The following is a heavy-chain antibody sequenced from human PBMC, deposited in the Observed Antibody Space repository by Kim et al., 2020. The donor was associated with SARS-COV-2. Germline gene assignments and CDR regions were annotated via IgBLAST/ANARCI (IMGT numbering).Heavy chain of an antibody. V-gene: IGHV4-34*01. J-gene: IGHJ4*02. CDR3: ARAAKRVMATTPPYYFDY. CDR1: GGSFSGYY. Sequence: SETLSLTCAVYGGSFSGYYWSWIRQPPGKGLEWIGEINHSGSTNYNPSLKSRVTISVDTSKNQFSLKLSSVTAADTAVYYCARAAKRVMATTPPYYFDYWGQGTLVTVSS. CDR2: INHSGST. D-gene: IGHD2-21*01.